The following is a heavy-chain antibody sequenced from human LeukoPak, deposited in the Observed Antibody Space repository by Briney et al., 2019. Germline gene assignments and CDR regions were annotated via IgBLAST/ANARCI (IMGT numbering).Heavy chain of an antibody. J-gene: IGHJ4*02. CDR3: ARRVRSTGWYIFDF. CDR2: ISTDGSST. Sequence: GGSLRLSCAASGFILSNYWMHWVRQVPGKGLVWVSRISTDGSSTSYADSVKGRFTIPRDNAKNTLYLQMNSLRVEDTAVYYCARRVRSTGWYIFDFWGQGTLVTVSP. CDR1: GFILSNYW. V-gene: IGHV3-74*01. D-gene: IGHD6-19*01.